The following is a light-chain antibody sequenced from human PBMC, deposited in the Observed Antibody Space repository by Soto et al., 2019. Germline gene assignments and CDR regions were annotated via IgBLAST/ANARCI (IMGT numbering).Light chain of an antibody. CDR1: SSNIGRHG. CDR2: SNN. V-gene: IGLV1-44*01. Sequence: QSVLTQPPSASGTPGQRVTISCSGSSSNIGRHGVNWYQHLPGADPKLLIYSNNQRPSGVPDRFSGSTSGTSVSLTISGLQSEDEADYYCATWDDSLNGVVFGGGTKVTVL. CDR3: ATWDDSLNGVV. J-gene: IGLJ2*01.